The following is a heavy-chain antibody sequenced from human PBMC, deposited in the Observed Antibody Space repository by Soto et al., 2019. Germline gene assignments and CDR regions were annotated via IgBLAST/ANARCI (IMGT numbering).Heavy chain of an antibody. J-gene: IGHJ5*02. CDR2: ISYDGSNK. Sequence: GGSLRLSCAASGFTFSSYGMHWVRQAPGKGLEWVAVISYDGSNKYYADSVKGRFTISRDNSKNTLYLQMNSLRAEDTAVYYCAKENRLAVAGSWFDPWGQGTLVTVSS. CDR3: AKENRLAVAGSWFDP. CDR1: GFTFSSYG. V-gene: IGHV3-30*18. D-gene: IGHD6-19*01.